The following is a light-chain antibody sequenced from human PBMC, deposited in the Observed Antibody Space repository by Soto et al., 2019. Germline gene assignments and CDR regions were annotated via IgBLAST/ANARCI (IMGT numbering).Light chain of an antibody. CDR1: SSNIGAGY. J-gene: IGLJ3*02. CDR3: QSYDSSLSGSV. Sequence: QSVLTQPPSVSGAPGQRVTISCTGSSSNIGAGYVHWYQRLPGTAPKLLIYGNSNRPSGVPDRFSGSKSGTSASLAITGLQAEDEADYHCQSYDSSLSGSVFGGGTKLTVL. CDR2: GNS. V-gene: IGLV1-40*01.